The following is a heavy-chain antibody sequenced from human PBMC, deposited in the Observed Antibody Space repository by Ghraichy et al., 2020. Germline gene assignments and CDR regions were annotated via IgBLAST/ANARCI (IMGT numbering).Heavy chain of an antibody. V-gene: IGHV3-23*01. J-gene: IGHJ4*02. CDR1: GFTFSSYA. CDR2: ISGSGGST. CDR3: AKEPMIVVVIPYYFDY. Sequence: GGSLRLSCAASGFTFSSYAMSWVRQAPGKGLEWVSAISGSGGSTYYADSVKGRFTISRDNSKNTLYLQMNSLRAEDTAVYYCAKEPMIVVVIPYYFDYWGQGTLVTVSS. D-gene: IGHD3-22*01.